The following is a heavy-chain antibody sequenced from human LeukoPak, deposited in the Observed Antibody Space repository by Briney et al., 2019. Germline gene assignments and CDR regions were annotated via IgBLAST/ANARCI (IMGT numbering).Heavy chain of an antibody. Sequence: GASVKVSCTTSGYSFTSHGISWVRQAPGQGLEWMGWISGYNGNTNYAQTFQGRFTMTTDASTRTAHMEVRGLRPDDTAVYYCARGGWTTGMDYWGQGTLVTVSS. CDR3: ARGGWTTGMDY. V-gene: IGHV1-18*01. CDR1: GYSFTSHG. D-gene: IGHD1-14*01. CDR2: ISGYNGNT. J-gene: IGHJ4*02.